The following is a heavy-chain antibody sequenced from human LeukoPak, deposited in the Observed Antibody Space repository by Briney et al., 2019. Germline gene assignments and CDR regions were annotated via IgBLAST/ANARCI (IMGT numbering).Heavy chain of an antibody. Sequence: ASVKVSCKASGYTATHYYINEVRQASGQGLEWMGWVNPNNGNAGYARRFQGRVTITWDPAISTAYMDLNSLMSDDTAVYYCARGPRNVLYGLILYFFDHWGQGTQVTVSS. J-gene: IGHJ4*02. CDR1: GYTATHYY. V-gene: IGHV1-8*03. CDR2: VNPNNGNA. D-gene: IGHD3/OR15-3a*01. CDR3: ARGPRNVLYGLILYFFDH.